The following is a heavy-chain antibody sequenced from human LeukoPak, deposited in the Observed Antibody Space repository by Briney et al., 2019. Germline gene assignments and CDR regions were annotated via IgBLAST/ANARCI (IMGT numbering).Heavy chain of an antibody. CDR3: AKAPAAGEGYYFYYMDV. V-gene: IGHV3-23*01. CDR2: VNGRGATT. CDR1: GFASGLTFSDYA. Sequence: PPGGSLRLSCAASGFASGLTFSDYAVSWVRQAPGKGPEWVASVNGRGATTYYADSVRGRFTISRDNSKNTLYLQMISLGADDTAIYFCAKAPAAGEGYYFYYMDVWGKGTTVTVSS. J-gene: IGHJ6*03. D-gene: IGHD7-27*01.